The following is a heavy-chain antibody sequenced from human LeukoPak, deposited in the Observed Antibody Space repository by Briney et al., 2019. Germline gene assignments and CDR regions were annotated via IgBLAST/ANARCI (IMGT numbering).Heavy chain of an antibody. CDR1: GFTFSSYA. CDR3: AARGYRNGPFDY. J-gene: IGHJ4*02. V-gene: IGHV3-23*01. CDR2: ISTTGDNT. Sequence: GGSLRLSCAASGFTFSSYAMNWVRQSPGKGLQWVTAISTTGDNTYYADSVEGRFTVSRDNSRNTLYLQMNSLRAEDTAVYYCAARGYRNGPFDYWGQGTLVTVSS. D-gene: IGHD5-18*01.